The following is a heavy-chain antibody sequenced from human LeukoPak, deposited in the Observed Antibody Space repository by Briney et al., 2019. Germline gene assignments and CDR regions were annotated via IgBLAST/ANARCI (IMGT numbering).Heavy chain of an antibody. V-gene: IGHV1-24*01. D-gene: IGHD3-22*01. J-gene: IGHJ4*02. CDR1: GYTLTELS. CDR2: FDPEDGET. Sequence: ASVKVSCKVSGYTLTELSMHWVRQAPGKGLEWMGGFDPEDGETIYAQKFQGRVTMTEDTSTDTAYKELSSLRSEDTAVYYCATPDSSGYTFDYWGQGTLVTVSS. CDR3: ATPDSSGYTFDY.